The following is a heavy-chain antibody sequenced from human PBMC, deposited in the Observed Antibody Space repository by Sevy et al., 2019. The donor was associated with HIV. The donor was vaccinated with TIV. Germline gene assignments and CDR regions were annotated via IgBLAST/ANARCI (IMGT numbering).Heavy chain of an antibody. J-gene: IGHJ4*02. D-gene: IGHD1-26*01. Sequence: SETLSLTCTVSGGSITSLYWNWILQPPGKGLEWIANIYYNGHINYNPSLRSRVTLSLDTSKNQFSLRLSCVTAADTAMYYCAGENAWGRGYSWGQGTLVTVSS. CDR2: IYYNGHI. CDR3: AGENAWGRGYS. V-gene: IGHV4-59*08. CDR1: GGSITSLY.